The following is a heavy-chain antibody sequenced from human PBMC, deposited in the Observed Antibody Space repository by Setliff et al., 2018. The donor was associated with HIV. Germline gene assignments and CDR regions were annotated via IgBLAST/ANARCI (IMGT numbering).Heavy chain of an antibody. V-gene: IGHV4-34*01. CDR1: GGSFSAYH. CDR3: ARVGRGYYDILTGISV. CDR2: INHSGST. J-gene: IGHJ4*02. D-gene: IGHD3-9*01. Sequence: SETLSLTCAVYGGSFSAYHWSWIRQTPGKGLEWLGEINHSGSTAYNLALESRVTISVDTSKNQFSLKLNSVTAADTAVYYCARVGRGYYDILTGISVWGQGTLVTVS.